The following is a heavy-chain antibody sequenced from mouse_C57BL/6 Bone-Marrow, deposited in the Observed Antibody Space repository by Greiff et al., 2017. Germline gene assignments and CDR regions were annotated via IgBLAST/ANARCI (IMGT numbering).Heavy chain of an antibody. Sequence: VQVVESGAELVKPGASVKLSCKASGYTFTSYWMHWVKQRPGQGLEWIGMIHPNSGSTNYNEKFKSKATLTVDKSSSTAYMQLSSLTSEDSAVYYCARTGDYFDYWGQGTTLTVSS. CDR2: IHPNSGST. CDR3: ARTGDYFDY. V-gene: IGHV1-64*01. CDR1: GYTFTSYW. J-gene: IGHJ2*01.